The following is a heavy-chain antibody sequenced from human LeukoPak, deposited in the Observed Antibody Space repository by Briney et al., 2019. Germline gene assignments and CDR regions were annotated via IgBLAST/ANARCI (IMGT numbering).Heavy chain of an antibody. CDR2: ISYDGSNK. J-gene: IGHJ4*02. V-gene: IGHV3-30*03. CDR3: ATDHGFHYGAYFDY. Sequence: PGRSLRLSCAASGFXFSSFGMHWVRQAPGKGLEWVAVISYDGSNKYSANSVKGRFTISRDNSKNTLYLQMNSLRAEDTAVYYCATDHGFHYGAYFDYWGQGTLVTVSS. D-gene: IGHD4-17*01. CDR1: GFXFSSFG.